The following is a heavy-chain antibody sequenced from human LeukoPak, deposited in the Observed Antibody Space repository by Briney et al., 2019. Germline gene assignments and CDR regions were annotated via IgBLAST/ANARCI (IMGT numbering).Heavy chain of an antibody. J-gene: IGHJ4*02. Sequence: PGRSLRLSCAASGFTFSSYAMHWVRQAPGKGLEWVAVISYDGSNKYYADSVKGRFTISRDNSKTTLYLQMNSLRVEDTAFYYCAKDNRRHYTSGPNPDSLHWGQGALVTVSS. CDR2: ISYDGSNK. D-gene: IGHD6-19*01. CDR3: AKDNRRHYTSGPNPDSLH. CDR1: GFTFSSYA. V-gene: IGHV3-30-3*01.